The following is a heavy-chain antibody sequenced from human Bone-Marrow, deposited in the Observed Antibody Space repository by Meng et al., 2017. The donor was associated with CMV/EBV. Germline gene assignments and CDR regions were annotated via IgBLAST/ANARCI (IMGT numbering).Heavy chain of an antibody. D-gene: IGHD2-21*01. V-gene: IGHV4-34*01. Sequence: SETLSLTCTVYGGSFSSHYWTWIRQPPGKGLEWIGEINHSGSTNYNPSLKSRVIISIDTSKNQFSLKLNSVTAADTAVYYCARLVVIAPYGLDVWGQGTTVTVSS. J-gene: IGHJ6*02. CDR1: GGSFSSHY. CDR2: INHSGST. CDR3: ARLVVIAPYGLDV.